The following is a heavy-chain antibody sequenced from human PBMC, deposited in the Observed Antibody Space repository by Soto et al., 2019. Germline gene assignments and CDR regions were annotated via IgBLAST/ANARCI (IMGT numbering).Heavy chain of an antibody. CDR2: ISAYNGNT. D-gene: IGHD6-19*01. Sequence: QVQLVQSGAEVKKPGASVKVSCKASGYTFTSYGISWVRQAPGQGREWMGWISAYNGNTNYAQKLQGRVTMTTDTATSTAYMELRSLRSDDTAVYYCARDLAGIAVAGSFDYWGQGTLVTVSS. CDR3: ARDLAGIAVAGSFDY. CDR1: GYTFTSYG. J-gene: IGHJ4*02. V-gene: IGHV1-18*01.